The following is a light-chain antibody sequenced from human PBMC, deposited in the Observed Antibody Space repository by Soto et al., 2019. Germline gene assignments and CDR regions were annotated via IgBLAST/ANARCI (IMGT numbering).Light chain of an antibody. V-gene: IGLV2-14*01. CDR2: EVN. CDR1: SSDVGGYNY. J-gene: IGLJ7*01. Sequence: QSALTQPASVSGSPGQSITISCTGTSSDVGGYNYVSWYQQHPGKAPKLMIYEVNKRPSGVSSRFSGSKSGNTASLTISGLQAEDEADYYCASYTRSSTAVFGGGTQLTVL. CDR3: ASYTRSSTAV.